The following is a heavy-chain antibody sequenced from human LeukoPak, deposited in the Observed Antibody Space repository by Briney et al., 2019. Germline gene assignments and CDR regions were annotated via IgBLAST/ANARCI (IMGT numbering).Heavy chain of an antibody. CDR2: IIPIFGTA. D-gene: IGHD1-1*01. J-gene: IGHJ5*02. CDR1: GGTFSSYA. Sequence: SVKVSCKASGGTFSSYAISWVRQAPGQGLEWMGGIIPIFGTANYAQKFQGRVTITADKSMSTAYMELSSLRSEDTAVYYCASRGAGTTSWFDPWGQGTLVTVSP. V-gene: IGHV1-69*06. CDR3: ASRGAGTTSWFDP.